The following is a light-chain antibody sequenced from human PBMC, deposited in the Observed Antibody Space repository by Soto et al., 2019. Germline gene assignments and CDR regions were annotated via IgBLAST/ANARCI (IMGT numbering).Light chain of an antibody. CDR2: GVT. CDR1: GSDIGAYNF. Sequence: QSALAQPPSASGSPGQSVTISCTGSGSDIGAYNFVSWYQQHPGKAPKLMIFGVTERPSGVPDRFSGSKSGNTASLTVSGLQAEDEAEYYCSSYTNINTRACVFGTGTKVTVL. V-gene: IGLV2-8*01. J-gene: IGLJ1*01. CDR3: SSYTNINTRACV.